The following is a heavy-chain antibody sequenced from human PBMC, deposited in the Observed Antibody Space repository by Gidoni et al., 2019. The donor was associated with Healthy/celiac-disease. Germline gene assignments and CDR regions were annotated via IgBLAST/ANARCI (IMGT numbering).Heavy chain of an antibody. J-gene: IGHJ2*01. Sequence: EVQLVESGGGVVQPGGSLRLSCAASGFTFSSYDMHWVRQATGKGLEWVSAIGTAGDTYYPGSVKGRFTISRENAKNSLYLQMNSLRAGDSAVYYCARGGNWGSGYFDLWGRGTLVTVSS. D-gene: IGHD7-27*01. CDR2: IGTAGDT. CDR1: GFTFSSYD. V-gene: IGHV3-13*01. CDR3: ARGGNWGSGYFDL.